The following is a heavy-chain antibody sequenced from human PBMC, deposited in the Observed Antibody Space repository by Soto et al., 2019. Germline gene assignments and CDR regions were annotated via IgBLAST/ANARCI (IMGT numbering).Heavy chain of an antibody. CDR3: GRGPYYYDRSGYYYGY. Sequence: QVQLVQSGAEVKKPGSSVKVSCKASGSTFSSYAISWVRQAPGHGLEWMGGIIPIFGTANYAHKFQVRVNITADKSTSTAYMVMSSVCSEDMAVYYCGRGPYYYDRSGYYYGYWVEGTMVTVS. CDR2: IIPIFGTA. CDR1: GSTFSSYA. D-gene: IGHD3-22*01. J-gene: IGHJ4*02. V-gene: IGHV1-69*06.